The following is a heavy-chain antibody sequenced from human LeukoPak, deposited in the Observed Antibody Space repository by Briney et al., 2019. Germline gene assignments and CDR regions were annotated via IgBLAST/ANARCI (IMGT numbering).Heavy chain of an antibody. J-gene: IGHJ4*02. Sequence: PSETLSLTCAVSGGSFSGYYWSWIRQPPGKGLEWIGEINHSGSTNYNPSLKSRVTISVDTSKNQFSLKLSSVTAADTAVYYCARCLDYGDYQYYFDYWGQGTLVTVSS. CDR2: INHSGST. V-gene: IGHV4-34*01. D-gene: IGHD4-17*01. CDR1: GGSFSGYY. CDR3: ARCLDYGDYQYYFDY.